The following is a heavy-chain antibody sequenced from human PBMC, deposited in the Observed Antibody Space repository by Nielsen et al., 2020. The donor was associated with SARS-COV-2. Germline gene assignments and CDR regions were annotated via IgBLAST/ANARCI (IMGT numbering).Heavy chain of an antibody. V-gene: IGHV1-18*04. D-gene: IGHD3-22*01. CDR2: TSGNSDST. CDR3: ASSAPPSGFNWFDP. Sequence: ASVKASCKASGYTFTKYGISWVRQAPGQGLEWMGRTSGNSDSTKYVKKFLGRVIMTTDTYTSTAYLEVRSLRSDDTAVYYCASSAPPSGFNWFDPWGQGTLVTVSS. CDR1: GYTFTKYG. J-gene: IGHJ5*02.